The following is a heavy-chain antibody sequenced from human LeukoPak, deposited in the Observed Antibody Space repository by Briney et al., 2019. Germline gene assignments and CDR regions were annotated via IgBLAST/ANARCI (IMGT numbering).Heavy chain of an antibody. CDR1: GFTVSDYY. Sequence: TGGSLRLSCAASGFTVSDYYMSWIRQAPGKGLEWISYVSSSGSHTNFADSVEGRFTISRDNAKNSLYLQMNSLRVEDTAVYYCARDGYGALRFDCWGQGPLATVSA. V-gene: IGHV3-11*06. J-gene: IGHJ4*02. CDR2: VSSSGSHT. D-gene: IGHD4/OR15-4a*01. CDR3: ARDGYGALRFDC.